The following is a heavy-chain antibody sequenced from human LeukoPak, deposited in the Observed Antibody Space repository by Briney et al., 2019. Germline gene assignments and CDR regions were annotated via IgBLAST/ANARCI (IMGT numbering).Heavy chain of an antibody. J-gene: IGHJ4*02. CDR1: GASISNTSYY. D-gene: IGHD1-26*01. CDR3: ARELGSGSYSQ. CDR2: IYYSGST. V-gene: IGHV4-39*07. Sequence: KPSETLSLTCTVSGASISNTSYYWGWIRQPPGKGLEWIGNIYYSGSTYYNPSLKSRVTISVDTSKNQFSLKLSSVTAADTAVYYCARELGSGSYSQWGQGTLVTVSS.